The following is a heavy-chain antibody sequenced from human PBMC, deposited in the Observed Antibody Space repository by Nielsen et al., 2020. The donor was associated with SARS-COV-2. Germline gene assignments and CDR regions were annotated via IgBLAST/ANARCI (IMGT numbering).Heavy chain of an antibody. V-gene: IGHV1-18*01. CDR2: ISAYNGNT. J-gene: IGHJ4*02. D-gene: IGHD3-22*01. Sequence: ASVKVSCKASGYTFTSYGISWVRQAPGQGLQWMGWISAYNGNTNYAQKLQGRVTMTTDTSTSTAYMELRSLRSDDTAVYYCARDSEYTYYYDSSGLPGGYWGQGTLVTVSS. CDR1: GYTFTSYG. CDR3: ARDSEYTYYYDSSGLPGGY.